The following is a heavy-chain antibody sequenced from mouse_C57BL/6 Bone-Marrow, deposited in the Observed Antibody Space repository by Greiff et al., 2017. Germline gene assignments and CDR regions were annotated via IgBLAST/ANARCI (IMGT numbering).Heavy chain of an antibody. J-gene: IGHJ3*01. CDR3: ARWRLRRESWFAY. D-gene: IGHD2-4*01. V-gene: IGHV1-64*01. CDR1: GYTFTSYW. Sequence: QVQLQQPGAELVKPGASVKLSCKASGYTFTSYWMHWVKQRPGQGLEWIGMIHPNCGSTNYNEKFKSKATLTVDKSSSTAYMQLSSLTSEDSAVYYYARWRLRRESWFAYWGQGTLVTVSA. CDR2: IHPNCGST.